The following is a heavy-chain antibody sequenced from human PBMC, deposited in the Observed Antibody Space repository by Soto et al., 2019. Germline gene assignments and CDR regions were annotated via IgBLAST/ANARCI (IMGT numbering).Heavy chain of an antibody. Sequence: QVQLQESGPGLVKPSETLSLTCTVSGGSISSYYWSWIRQPPGKGLEWIGYIYYSGSTNYNPSLKRRATISVDTSKNQFSLKLSSVTAADTAVYYCASTPYYDYCMDVWGKGTTVTVSS. V-gene: IGHV4-59*01. J-gene: IGHJ6*03. CDR1: GGSISSYY. CDR2: IYYSGST. CDR3: ASTPYYDYCMDV.